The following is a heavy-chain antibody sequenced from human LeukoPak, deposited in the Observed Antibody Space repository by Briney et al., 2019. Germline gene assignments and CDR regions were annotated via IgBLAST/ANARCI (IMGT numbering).Heavy chain of an antibody. CDR1: GFIVSSNY. V-gene: IGHV3-53*01. CDR2: IYKDGRT. Sequence: PGGSLRFSCAASGFIVSSNYMTWVRQAPGKGLEWVSVIYKDGRTFYADSVKGRFTISRDNSKNTVYLQMNSLRAEDTAVYYCAKSLTYYHENSDSIWGQGTLVTVSS. J-gene: IGHJ4*02. D-gene: IGHD3-22*01. CDR3: AKSLTYYHENSDSI.